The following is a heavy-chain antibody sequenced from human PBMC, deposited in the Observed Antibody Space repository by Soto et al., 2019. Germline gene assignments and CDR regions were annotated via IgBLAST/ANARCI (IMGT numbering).Heavy chain of an antibody. CDR1: GGSISSGGYY. CDR3: ARDLTYYYDSSGYYYGWFDP. V-gene: IGHV4-31*03. J-gene: IGHJ5*02. Sequence: TLSLTCTVSGGSISSGGYYWSWIRQHPGKGLEWIGYIYYSGSTYYNPSLKSRVTISVDTSKNQFSLKLSSVTAADTAVYYCARDLTYYYDSSGYYYGWFDPWGQGTLVTVSS. CDR2: IYYSGST. D-gene: IGHD3-22*01.